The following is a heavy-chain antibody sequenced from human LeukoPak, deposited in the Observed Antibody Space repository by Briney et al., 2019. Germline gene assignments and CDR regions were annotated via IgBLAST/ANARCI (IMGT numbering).Heavy chain of an antibody. CDR2: IYYSGST. V-gene: IGHV4-59*01. J-gene: IGHJ3*02. Sequence: SETLSLTCTVSGGSISSYYWSWIRQPPGKGLEWIGYIYYSGSTNYNPSLKSRVTISVDTSKNQFSLKLSSVAAADTAVYYCAREYGGFGELVAFDIWGQGTMVTVSS. CDR3: AREYGGFGELVAFDI. CDR1: GGSISSYY. D-gene: IGHD3-10*01.